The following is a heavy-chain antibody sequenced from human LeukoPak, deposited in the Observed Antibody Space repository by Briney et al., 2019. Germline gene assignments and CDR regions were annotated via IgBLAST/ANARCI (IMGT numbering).Heavy chain of an antibody. Sequence: GGSLRLSCAASGFTFSPYAFHWVRQAPGKGLEWVTVISYDGSTKYYADSVKGRLTISRDSSKDTLYLQMNSLRAEDTAVYYCARDFQWLRSLDYWGQGTLVTVSS. J-gene: IGHJ4*02. V-gene: IGHV3-30-3*01. D-gene: IGHD5-12*01. CDR3: ARDFQWLRSLDY. CDR1: GFTFSPYA. CDR2: ISYDGSTK.